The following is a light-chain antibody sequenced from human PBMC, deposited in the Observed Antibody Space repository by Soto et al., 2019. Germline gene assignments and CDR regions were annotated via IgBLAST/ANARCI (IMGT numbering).Light chain of an antibody. CDR1: QSVSIN. Sequence: EIVMTQSPATLSVSPGERVILSCRARQSVSINLAWFQQKPGQAPRLLIYAASTRATGIPARFSGSGSGTEFTLTISSLQSEDFAVYYCQQYHFWYTFGQGTELEIK. V-gene: IGKV3-15*01. CDR2: AAS. CDR3: QQYHFWYT. J-gene: IGKJ2*01.